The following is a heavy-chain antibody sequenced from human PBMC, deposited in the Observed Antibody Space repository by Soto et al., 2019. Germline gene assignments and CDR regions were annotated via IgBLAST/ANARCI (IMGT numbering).Heavy chain of an antibody. CDR1: GDSVSSNTAA. Sequence: SQTLSLTCAISGDSVSSNTAAWNCIRSSPSRGLEWLGRTYYRSNWRHDYAVSVRSRITVNPDTSKNHFSLQLNSVTPHDTPVYSCARGVAGSGFDLWDQGTLVRVSS. V-gene: IGHV6-1*01. CDR2: TYYRSNWRH. CDR3: ARGVAGSGFDL. D-gene: IGHD6-19*01. J-gene: IGHJ4*01.